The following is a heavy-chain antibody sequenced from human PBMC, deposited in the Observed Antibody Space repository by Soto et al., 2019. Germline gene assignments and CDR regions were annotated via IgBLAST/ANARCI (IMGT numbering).Heavy chain of an antibody. Sequence: GASVKVSCKASGYTFTSYAMHWVRQAHGQRLEWMGWINAGNGNTKYSQKFQGRVTITRDTSASTAYMELSSLRSEDTAVYYCAREKTSYYDSSGLLMDVWGQGTTVTVSS. D-gene: IGHD3-22*01. CDR1: GYTFTSYA. CDR2: INAGNGNT. V-gene: IGHV1-3*01. CDR3: AREKTSYYDSSGLLMDV. J-gene: IGHJ6*02.